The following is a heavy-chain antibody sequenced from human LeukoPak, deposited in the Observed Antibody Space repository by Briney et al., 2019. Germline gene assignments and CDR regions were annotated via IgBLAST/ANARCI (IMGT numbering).Heavy chain of an antibody. CDR1: GGSISSGGYY. Sequence: SQTLSLTCTVSGGSISSGGYYWSWIRQHPGKGLEWIGYIYYSGSTYYNPSLKSRVTISVDTSKNQFSLKLSSVTAEDTAVYYCAKDPHYYYDSSAIGYYFDYWGQGTLVTVSS. V-gene: IGHV4-31*03. J-gene: IGHJ4*02. CDR2: IYYSGST. D-gene: IGHD3-22*01. CDR3: AKDPHYYYDSSAIGYYFDY.